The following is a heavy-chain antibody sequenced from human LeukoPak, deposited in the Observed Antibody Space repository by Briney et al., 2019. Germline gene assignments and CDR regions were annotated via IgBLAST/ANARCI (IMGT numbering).Heavy chain of an antibody. D-gene: IGHD5-18*01. CDR3: ATIKRGNIFGYFDF. CDR1: RGSISSHY. Sequence: SETLSLTCTVSRGSISSHYWSWIRQPPGKGLEWIGYLYDSGSTKDNPSLKSRVTLSADTSKNQFSLRLSSVTAADTAVYYCATIKRGNIFGYFDFWGQGILVAISS. V-gene: IGHV4-59*11. J-gene: IGHJ4*02. CDR2: LYDSGST.